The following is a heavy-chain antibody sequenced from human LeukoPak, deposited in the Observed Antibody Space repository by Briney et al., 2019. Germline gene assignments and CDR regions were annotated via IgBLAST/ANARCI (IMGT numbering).Heavy chain of an antibody. CDR2: IYYSGST. Sequence: PSETLSLTCTVSGVSISSYYWSWIRQPAGKGLEWIGYIYYSGSTNYNPSLKSRVTISVDTSKNQFSLKLSSVTAADTAVYYCARDTPVLGFDPWGQGTLVTVSS. D-gene: IGHD2-15*01. CDR1: GVSISSYY. J-gene: IGHJ5*02. V-gene: IGHV4-59*01. CDR3: ARDTPVLGFDP.